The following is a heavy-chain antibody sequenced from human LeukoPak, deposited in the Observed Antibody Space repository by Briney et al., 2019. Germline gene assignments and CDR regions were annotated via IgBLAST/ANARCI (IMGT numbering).Heavy chain of an antibody. V-gene: IGHV1-69*13. CDR1: GGTFSSYA. J-gene: IGHJ6*03. D-gene: IGHD1-7*01. Sequence: ASVKLSCKASGGTFSSYAISWVRQAPGQGLEWMGGIIPIFGTANYTQKFQGRVTITADESTSTAYMELSSLRSEDTAVYYCASTGTTSYYYYYMDVWGKGTTVTISS. CDR3: ASTGTTSYYYYYMDV. CDR2: IIPIFGTA.